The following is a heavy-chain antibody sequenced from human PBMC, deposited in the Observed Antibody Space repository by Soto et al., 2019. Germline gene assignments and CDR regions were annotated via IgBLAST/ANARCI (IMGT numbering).Heavy chain of an antibody. CDR1: GFTFGDYA. V-gene: IGHV3-49*03. Sequence: PGGSLRLSCTASGFTFGDYAMSWFRQAPGKGLEWVGFIRSKAYGGTTEYAASVKGRFTISRDDSKSIAYLQMNSLKTEDTAVYYCTRVPHQLERPYYYYYYMDVWGKGTTVTVSS. CDR2: IRSKAYGGTT. D-gene: IGHD1-1*01. J-gene: IGHJ6*03. CDR3: TRVPHQLERPYYYYYYMDV.